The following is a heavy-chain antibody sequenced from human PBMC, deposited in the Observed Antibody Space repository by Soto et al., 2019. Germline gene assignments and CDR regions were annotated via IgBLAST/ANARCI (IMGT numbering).Heavy chain of an antibody. V-gene: IGHV3-11*01. D-gene: IGHD2-2*02. J-gene: IGHJ6*02. CDR3: ARXSPPIVVVPAAIGGMDV. Sequence: GGSLRLSCAASGFTFSYYYMSWIRQAPGKGLEWVSYISSSGSTIYYADSVKGRFTISRDNAKNSLYLQMNSLRAEDTAVYYCARXSPPIVVVPAAIGGMDVWGQGTTVTVSS. CDR1: GFTFSYYY. CDR2: ISSSGSTI.